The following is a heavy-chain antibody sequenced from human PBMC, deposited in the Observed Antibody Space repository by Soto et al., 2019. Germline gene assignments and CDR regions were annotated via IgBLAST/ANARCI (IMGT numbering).Heavy chain of an antibody. J-gene: IGHJ4*02. CDR1: GFTFTRYR. CDR2: ISSTTNYI. Sequence: EVQLVESGGALFKLGGSLRLSWAASGFTFTRYRMNWVRQPPGKGLEWVSSISSTTNYIYYGDSMKGRFTISRDNAKNSLYLEMNSLRAEDTAVYYCARESEDLTSNFDYWGQGTLVTVSS. V-gene: IGHV3-21*06. CDR3: ARESEDLTSNFDY.